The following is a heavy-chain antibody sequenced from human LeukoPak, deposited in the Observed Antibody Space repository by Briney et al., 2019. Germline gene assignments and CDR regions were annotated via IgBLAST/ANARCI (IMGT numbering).Heavy chain of an antibody. CDR1: GSTFSSYA. Sequence: GRSLRLSCAVSGSTFSSYAMHWVRQAPGKGLEWVAVISYDGSNKYYADSVKGRFTISRDNSKNTLYLQMNSLRAEDTAVYYCARDQIAAALFDYWGQGTLVTVSS. D-gene: IGHD6-13*01. J-gene: IGHJ4*02. CDR2: ISYDGSNK. CDR3: ARDQIAAALFDY. V-gene: IGHV3-30*04.